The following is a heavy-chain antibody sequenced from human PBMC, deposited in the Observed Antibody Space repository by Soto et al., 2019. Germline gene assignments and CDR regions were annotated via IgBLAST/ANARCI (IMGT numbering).Heavy chain of an antibody. V-gene: IGHV3-23*01. CDR3: AKDGHTTRYQVGGYYFDY. D-gene: IGHD2-15*01. J-gene: IGHJ4*02. CDR2: ISGSGGST. Sequence: PGGSLRLSCAASGFTFSSYAMSWVRQAPGKGLEWVSAISGSGGSTYYADSVKGRFTISRDNSKNTLYLQMNSLRAEDTAVYYCAKDGHTTRYQVGGYYFDYWGQGTLVTVSS. CDR1: GFTFSSYA.